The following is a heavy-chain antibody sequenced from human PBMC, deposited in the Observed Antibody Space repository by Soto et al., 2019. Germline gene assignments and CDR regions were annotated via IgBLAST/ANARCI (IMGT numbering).Heavy chain of an antibody. V-gene: IGHV1-46*01. CDR2: INPSGGST. Sequence: GASVKVSCKASGYTSTSYYMHWVRQAPGQGLEWMGIINPSGGSTSYAQKFQGRVTMTRDTSTSTVYMELSSLRSEDTAVYYCASTLITIFGRGYYYGMDVWGQGTTVTVSS. CDR3: ASTLITIFGRGYYYGMDV. J-gene: IGHJ6*02. D-gene: IGHD3-3*01. CDR1: GYTSTSYY.